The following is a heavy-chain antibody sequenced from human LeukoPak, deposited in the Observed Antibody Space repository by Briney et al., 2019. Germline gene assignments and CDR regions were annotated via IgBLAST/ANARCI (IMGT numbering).Heavy chain of an antibody. CDR1: GGSFSGYY. D-gene: IGHD3-16*02. V-gene: IGHV4-34*01. CDR2: INHSGST. CDR3: ARSYDYVWGSYREDYYFDY. J-gene: IGHJ4*02. Sequence: PSETLSLTCAVYGGSFSGYYWSWIRQPPGKGLEWIGEINHSGSTNYNPSLKSRVTISVDTSKNQFSLKLSSVTAEDTAVYYCARSYDYVWGSYREDYYFDYWGQGTLVTVSS.